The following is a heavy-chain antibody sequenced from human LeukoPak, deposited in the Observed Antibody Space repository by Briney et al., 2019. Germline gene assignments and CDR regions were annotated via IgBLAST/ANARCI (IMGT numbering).Heavy chain of an antibody. CDR3: AKDSDYYYYMDV. J-gene: IGHJ6*03. Sequence: GGSLRLSCAASGFTFSSYAMTWVRQATGKGLQWVSTVSGSGGSTYYADSVKGRFTISRDNSKNTLYLQMNSLRAEDTAVYYCAKDSDYYYYMDVWGKGTTVTVSS. CDR2: VSGSGGST. V-gene: IGHV3-23*01. CDR1: GFTFSSYA.